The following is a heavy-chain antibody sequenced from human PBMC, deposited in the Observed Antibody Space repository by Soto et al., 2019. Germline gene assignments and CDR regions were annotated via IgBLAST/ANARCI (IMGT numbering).Heavy chain of an antibody. V-gene: IGHV1-69*13. CDR2: IIPIFGTA. Sequence: VKVSCKASGGTFSSYAISWVRQAPGQGLEWMGGIIPIFGTANYAQKFQGRVTITADESTSTAYMELSSLRSEDTAVYYCARDVRNYDFWSGYFYYGMDVWGQGTTVTVSS. CDR1: GGTFSSYA. D-gene: IGHD3-3*01. CDR3: ARDVRNYDFWSGYFYYGMDV. J-gene: IGHJ6*02.